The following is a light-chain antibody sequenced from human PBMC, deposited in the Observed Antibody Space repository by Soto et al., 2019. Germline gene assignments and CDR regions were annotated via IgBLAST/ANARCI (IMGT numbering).Light chain of an antibody. V-gene: IGLV1-51*02. CDR1: SSNIGNNY. Sequence: QSVLTQPPSVSAAPGQKVTISCSGSSSNIGNNYVSWYQQLPGTAPKLLIYENNKPPSGIPDRFSGSKSGTSATLGITGLQTGDEADYYCGTWDSSLSAGRYVFGTGTKLTVL. J-gene: IGLJ1*01. CDR2: ENN. CDR3: GTWDSSLSAGRYV.